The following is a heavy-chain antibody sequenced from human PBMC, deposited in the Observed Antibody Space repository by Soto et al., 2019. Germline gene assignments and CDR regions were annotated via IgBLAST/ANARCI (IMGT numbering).Heavy chain of an antibody. CDR2: IIPIFGTA. Sequence: GASVKVSCKASGGTFSSYAISWVRQAPGQGLEWMGGIIPIFGTANYAQKFQGRVTITADESTSTAYMELSSLRSEDTAVYYCARANPGIFGVAPPFDPWGQGTLVTVSS. CDR1: GGTFSSYA. J-gene: IGHJ5*02. D-gene: IGHD3-3*01. CDR3: ARANPGIFGVAPPFDP. V-gene: IGHV1-69*13.